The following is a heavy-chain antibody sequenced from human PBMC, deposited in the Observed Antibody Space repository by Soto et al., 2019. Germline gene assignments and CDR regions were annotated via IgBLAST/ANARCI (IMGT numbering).Heavy chain of an antibody. V-gene: IGHV4-30-4*01. Sequence: QVQLQESGPGLVKPSQTLSLTCTVSGGSISSGDYYWSWIRQPPGKGLEWIGYIYYSGSTYYNPSPKRPVTITIDTSKNQFPLKLSPVTAADTAVYYWARVPTVTTSSYFDYWGPGTLVHVSS. CDR1: GGSISSGDYY. CDR3: ARVPTVTTSSYFDY. CDR2: IYYSGST. D-gene: IGHD4-17*01. J-gene: IGHJ4*02.